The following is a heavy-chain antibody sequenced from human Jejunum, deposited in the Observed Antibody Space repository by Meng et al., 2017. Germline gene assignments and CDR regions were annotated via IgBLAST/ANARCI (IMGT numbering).Heavy chain of an antibody. V-gene: IGHV3-23*01. Sequence: EVQLLESGGGLVQPGGSLRLSCAASGFTFMSYAMSWVRQAPGKGLEWVSAISDNAYSTLYADSVKGRFIISRDNSKNTLYLQMDSLRAEDTAVYFCAKRGVGNDGAYFDHWGQGTLVTVSS. CDR3: AKRGVGNDGAYFDH. J-gene: IGHJ4*02. CDR2: ISDNAYST. CDR1: GFTFMSYA. D-gene: IGHD1-26*01.